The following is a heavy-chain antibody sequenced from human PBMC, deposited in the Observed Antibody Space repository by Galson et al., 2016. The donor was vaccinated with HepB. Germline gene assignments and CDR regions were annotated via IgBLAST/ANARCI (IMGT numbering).Heavy chain of an antibody. Sequence: RLSCAASGFTFSGFAMHWVRQAPGRGLEWVAGVSYDGSDEYYADSVKGRFTISRDNSKNTLYLQMNSLRNEDTAVYYCASALGQWLVGWYWGQGTLVTVSS. J-gene: IGHJ4*02. CDR1: GFTFSGFA. D-gene: IGHD6-19*01. V-gene: IGHV3-30*04. CDR3: ASALGQWLVGWY. CDR2: VSYDGSDE.